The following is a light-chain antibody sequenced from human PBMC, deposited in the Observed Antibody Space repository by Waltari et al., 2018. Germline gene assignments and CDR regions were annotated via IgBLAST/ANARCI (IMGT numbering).Light chain of an antibody. CDR3: QQYGSSPPIFT. CDR2: VAS. CDR1: QSVISTF. Sequence: IWLTQSPGTLSSSPGERATLSCRASQSVISTFLAWYQQKPGQAPRLLIYVASNRATGIPDRFSGSGSGTDFTLTIDRLEPEDFAVYYCQQYGSSPPIFTFGPGTKVNI. J-gene: IGKJ3*01. V-gene: IGKV3-20*01.